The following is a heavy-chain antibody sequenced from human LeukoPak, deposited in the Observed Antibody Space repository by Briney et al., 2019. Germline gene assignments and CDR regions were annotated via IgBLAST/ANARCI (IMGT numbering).Heavy chain of an antibody. J-gene: IGHJ4*02. Sequence: PGGSLRLSCAASGFTFSSYAMSWVRQAPGKGLEWVSGISGSGGSTFYADSVKGRFTISRDNSKNTLYLQMNSLRAEDRAVYYCASGGSGSALYYWGQGTLVTVSS. CDR3: ASGGSGSALYY. V-gene: IGHV3-23*01. D-gene: IGHD3-10*01. CDR1: GFTFSSYA. CDR2: ISGSGGST.